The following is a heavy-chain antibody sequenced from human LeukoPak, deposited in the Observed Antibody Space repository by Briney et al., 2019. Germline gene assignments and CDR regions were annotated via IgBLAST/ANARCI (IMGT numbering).Heavy chain of an antibody. V-gene: IGHV1-69*01. CDR3: AREDHSSGYYYVY. CDR2: IIPIFGTA. D-gene: IGHD3-22*01. CDR1: GGTFSSYA. J-gene: IGHJ4*02. Sequence: ASVKVSCKASGGTFSSYAISWVRQAPGQELEWMGGIIPIFGTANYAQKFQGRVTITADESTSTAYMELSSLRSEDTAVYYCAREDHSSGYYYVYWGQGTLVTVSS.